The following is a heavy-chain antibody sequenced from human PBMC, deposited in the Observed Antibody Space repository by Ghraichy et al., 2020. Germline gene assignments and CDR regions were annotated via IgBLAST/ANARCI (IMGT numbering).Heavy chain of an antibody. D-gene: IGHD3-16*01. Sequence: GSLRLSCTASGFTFGDYAMSWFRQAPGKGLEWVGFIRSKAYGGTTEYAASVKGRFTISRDDSKSIAYLQMNSLKTEDTALYYCTRYMRPDAFDIWGQGTMVSVSS. CDR2: IRSKAYGGTT. V-gene: IGHV3-49*03. CDR3: TRYMRPDAFDI. CDR1: GFTFGDYA. J-gene: IGHJ3*02.